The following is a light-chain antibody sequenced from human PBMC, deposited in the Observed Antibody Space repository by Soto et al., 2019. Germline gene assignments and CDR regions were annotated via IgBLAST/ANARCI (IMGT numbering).Light chain of an antibody. V-gene: IGKV1-27*01. CDR2: AAS. CDR3: QHYFSAPGT. CDR1: RGISNY. Sequence: DIYLTQSPSSLSASVGDRVTITCRASRGISNYFARYQQKPGKVPQLLIYAASSLQSGVPSRFGGGGSGTDFTLTITSLQPEDVATYYCQHYFSAPGTFGQGTKVEIK. J-gene: IGKJ1*01.